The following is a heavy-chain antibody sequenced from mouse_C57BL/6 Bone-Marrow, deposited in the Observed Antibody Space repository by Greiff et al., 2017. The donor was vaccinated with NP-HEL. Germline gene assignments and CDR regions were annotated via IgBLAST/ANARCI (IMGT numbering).Heavy chain of an antibody. Sequence: VQLQQSGPELVKPGASVKISCKASGYPFTDYYMNWVKQSHGKSLEWIGDINPNKGGTSYNQKLKGKATLTVDKSSSTAYMELRSLTSEDSAVYYCARDYGSSYAWFAYWGQGTLVTVSA. CDR2: INPNKGGT. D-gene: IGHD1-1*01. CDR3: ARDYGSSYAWFAY. J-gene: IGHJ3*01. CDR1: GYPFTDYY. V-gene: IGHV1-26*01.